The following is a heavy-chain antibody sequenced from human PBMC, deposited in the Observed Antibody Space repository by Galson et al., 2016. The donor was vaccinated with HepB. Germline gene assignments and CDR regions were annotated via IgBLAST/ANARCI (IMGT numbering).Heavy chain of an antibody. D-gene: IGHD3-22*01. J-gene: IGHJ3*02. V-gene: IGHV4-4*08. Sequence: ETLSLTCSVSGGSINSYYWSWIRQPPGKGLEWIGYVYYSGSTNYNPSFKTRVNISVDTSKSQFYLKLNSVTAADTDIYYCARDREITMRAFDIWGQGTMVTVSS. CDR2: VYYSGST. CDR3: ARDREITMRAFDI. CDR1: GGSINSYY.